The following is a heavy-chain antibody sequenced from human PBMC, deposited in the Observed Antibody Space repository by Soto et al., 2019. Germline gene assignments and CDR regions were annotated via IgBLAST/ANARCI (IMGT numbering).Heavy chain of an antibody. CDR2: VYYSGST. CDR3: ARLKGREVIVCPRYDYYYYRLDV. V-gene: IGHV4-59*01. CDR1: GGSISSYY. J-gene: IGHJ6*02. D-gene: IGHD3-16*02. Sequence: SETLSLTCTVSGGSISSYYWSWIRQPPGKGLEWIGYVYYSGSTNYNPSLKSRVTISVDTSKNQFSLKLSSVTAADTAVYYCARLKGREVIVCPRYDYYYYRLDVWAQRSSVTVSS.